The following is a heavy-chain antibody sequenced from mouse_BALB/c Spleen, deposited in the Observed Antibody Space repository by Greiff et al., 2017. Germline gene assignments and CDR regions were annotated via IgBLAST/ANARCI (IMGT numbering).Heavy chain of an antibody. V-gene: IGHV1-18*01. CDR3: ARRHYYGPLDY. CDR1: GYTFTDYN. CDR2: INPNNGGT. D-gene: IGHD1-2*01. J-gene: IGHJ2*01. Sequence: EVQLVESGPELVKPGASVKIPCKASGYTFTDYNMDWVKQSHGKSLEWIGDINPNNGGTIYNQKFKGKATLAVDKSSSTAYMELRSLTSEDTAVYYCARRHYYGPLDYWGQGTTLTVSS.